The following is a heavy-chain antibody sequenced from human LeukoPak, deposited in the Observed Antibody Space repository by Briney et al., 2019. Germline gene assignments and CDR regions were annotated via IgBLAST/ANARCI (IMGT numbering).Heavy chain of an antibody. CDR2: IYTGGTP. CDR3: AKSGKPFDY. CDR1: GFTVSSNY. J-gene: IGHJ4*02. Sequence: GGSLRLSCAASGFTVSSNYMSWVRQAPGKGLEWVSVIYTGGTPYYADSVKGRFTISRDNSKNTLHLQMNSLRAEDTAVYYCAKSGKPFDYWGQGTLVTVSS. V-gene: IGHV3-66*01.